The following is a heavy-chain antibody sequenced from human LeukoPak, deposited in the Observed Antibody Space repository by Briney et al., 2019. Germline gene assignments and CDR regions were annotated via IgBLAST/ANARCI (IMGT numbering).Heavy chain of an antibody. Sequence: PGGSLRLSCAASGFTFSSYGMHRVRQAPGKGLEWVAVISYDGSNKYYADSVKGRFTISRDNSKNTLYLQMNSLRAEDTAVYYCANTRNGVLDYWGQGTLVTVSS. CDR3: ANTRNGVLDY. V-gene: IGHV3-30*18. CDR2: ISYDGSNK. J-gene: IGHJ4*02. D-gene: IGHD4-17*01. CDR1: GFTFSSYG.